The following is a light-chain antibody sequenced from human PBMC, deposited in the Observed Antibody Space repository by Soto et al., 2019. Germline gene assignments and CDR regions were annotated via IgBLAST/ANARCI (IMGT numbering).Light chain of an antibody. CDR2: GKN. Sequence: QSVLTQPPSVSEAPGQRVTISCTGSSSNIGGGYDVHWFQQLPGTAPKLLFYGKNNRPSGVPDRFSGSTSGTSASLAITGLQTEDEAIYYCQSYDASLNGYVFGTGTKVTVL. CDR1: SSNIGGGYD. J-gene: IGLJ1*01. CDR3: QSYDASLNGYV. V-gene: IGLV1-40*01.